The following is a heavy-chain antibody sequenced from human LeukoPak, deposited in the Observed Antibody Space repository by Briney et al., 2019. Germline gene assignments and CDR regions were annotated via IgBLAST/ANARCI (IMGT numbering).Heavy chain of an antibody. CDR1: GVIFNNFA. Sequence: PGGSLRLSCAPSGVIFNNFAFHWVRQAPGKGLEWIAAVSYDGSNKYYADSVRGRLTISRDNSKNTLYLQMNSLRAEDTAVYYCARDAWVAAGVYYVDFWGQGTLVTVSS. J-gene: IGHJ4*02. CDR2: VSYDGSNK. V-gene: IGHV3-30*14. CDR3: ARDAWVAAGVYYVDF. D-gene: IGHD2-15*01.